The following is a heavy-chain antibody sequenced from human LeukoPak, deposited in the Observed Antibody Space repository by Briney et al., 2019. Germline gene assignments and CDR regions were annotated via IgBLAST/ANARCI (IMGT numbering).Heavy chain of an antibody. V-gene: IGHV3-21*01. CDR1: GFTFSSYS. D-gene: IGHD6-13*01. J-gene: IGHJ5*02. Sequence: GGSLRLSCAASGFTFSSYSMNWVRQAPGKGLEWVSSISSSSSYIYYADSVKGRFTISRDNAKNSLYLQMNSLRAEDTAVYYCARDLAAADPLAGTRSGWFYLGGQGKLVIVS. CDR3: ARDLAAADPLAGTRSGWFYL. CDR2: ISSSSSYI.